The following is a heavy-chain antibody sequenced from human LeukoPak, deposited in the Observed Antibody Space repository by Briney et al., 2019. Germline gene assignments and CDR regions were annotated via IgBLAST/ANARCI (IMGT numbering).Heavy chain of an antibody. CDR2: ISGSGGST. Sequence: GTSLRLSCAASGFTFSSYAMSWVRQAPGKGLEWVSAISGSGGSTYYADSVKGRFTISRDNSKNTLYLQMNSLRAEDTAVYYCAKEGHYDFWSGYDYWGQGTLVTVSS. D-gene: IGHD3-3*01. CDR3: AKEGHYDFWSGYDY. J-gene: IGHJ4*02. CDR1: GFTFSSYA. V-gene: IGHV3-23*01.